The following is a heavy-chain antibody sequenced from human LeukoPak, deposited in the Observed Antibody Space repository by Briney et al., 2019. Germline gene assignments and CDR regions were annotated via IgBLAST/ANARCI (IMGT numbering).Heavy chain of an antibody. J-gene: IGHJ4*02. CDR3: ARGRPIDH. CDR1: GFTVSSNS. V-gene: IGHV3-53*01. Sequence: GGSLRLSCAASGFTVSSNSMSWVRQGPGKGLEWVSIIYGGSTTYYADSVKGRFTISRDNSKNTLYLQMNSLRAEDTAFYYCARGRPIDHWGQGTLVTVSS. CDR2: IYGGSTT. D-gene: IGHD6-25*01.